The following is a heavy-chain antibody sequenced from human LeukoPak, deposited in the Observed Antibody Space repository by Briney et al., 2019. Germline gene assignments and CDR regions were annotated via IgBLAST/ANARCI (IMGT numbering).Heavy chain of an antibody. J-gene: IGHJ2*01. CDR1: GGSFSGYY. CDR2: INHSGST. D-gene: IGHD4-17*01. CDR3: ARGPRYGDYGRYFDL. Sequence: SETLSLTCAVYGGSFSGYYWSWIRQPPGKGLEWIGEINHSGSTNYNPSLKSRVTISVDTSRNQFSLKLSSVTAADTAVYYCARGPRYGDYGRYFDLWGRGTLVTVSS. V-gene: IGHV4-34*01.